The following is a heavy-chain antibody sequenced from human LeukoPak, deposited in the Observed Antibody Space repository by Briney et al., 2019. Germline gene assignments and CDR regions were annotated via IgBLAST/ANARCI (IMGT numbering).Heavy chain of an antibody. Sequence: GGSLRLSCAASGFTFSSYSMNWVRQAPGKGLEWVSSISSSSSYIHYADSVKGRFTISRDNAKNSLYLQMNSLRAEDTAVYYCAREEVGATAYWGQGTLVTVSS. J-gene: IGHJ4*02. CDR1: GFTFSSYS. CDR3: AREEVGATAY. V-gene: IGHV3-21*01. D-gene: IGHD1-26*01. CDR2: ISSSSSYI.